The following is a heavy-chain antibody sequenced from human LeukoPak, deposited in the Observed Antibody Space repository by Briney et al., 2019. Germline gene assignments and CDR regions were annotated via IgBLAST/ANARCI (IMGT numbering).Heavy chain of an antibody. CDR3: ARRPLSYFDT. Sequence: SETLSLTCTVSGGSISSGNFWDWIRQPPGKGLEWIGSISYRGTTYHNPSLKSRVTISADTSRNYFSLKLSSVAAADTAVYYCARRPLSYFDTWGQGTLVTVSS. J-gene: IGHJ4*02. CDR1: GGSISSGNF. D-gene: IGHD6-6*01. V-gene: IGHV4-39*02. CDR2: ISYRGTT.